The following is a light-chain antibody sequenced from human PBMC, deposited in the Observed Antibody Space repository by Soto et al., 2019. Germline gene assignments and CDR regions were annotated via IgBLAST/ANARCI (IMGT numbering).Light chain of an antibody. V-gene: IGKV3-11*01. CDR2: DAS. J-gene: IGKJ2*01. CDR3: QQRSNGPYT. CDR1: QSVSFY. Sequence: EIVLTQSPATLSLSPGERATLSCRASQSVSFYLAWYQQKPGQAPRLLIYDASNRATGIPARFSGSGSGTDFTLTISSLEPEDFAVYYCQQRSNGPYTFGQGTKLEIK.